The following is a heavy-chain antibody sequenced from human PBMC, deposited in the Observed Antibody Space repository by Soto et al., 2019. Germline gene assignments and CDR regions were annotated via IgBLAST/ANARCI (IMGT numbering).Heavy chain of an antibody. CDR3: ARGVTTVTTFDY. V-gene: IGHV4-30-2*01. CDR1: GGSISSGGYS. Sequence: QLQLQESGSGLVKPSQTLSLTCAVSGGSISSGGYSCNWIRQPPGKGLEWIGYIYHSGSTYYNPSLKSRVTISVDRSKNQFSLKLSSVTAADTAVYYCARGVTTVTTFDYWGQRTLVTVSS. D-gene: IGHD4-17*01. J-gene: IGHJ4*02. CDR2: IYHSGST.